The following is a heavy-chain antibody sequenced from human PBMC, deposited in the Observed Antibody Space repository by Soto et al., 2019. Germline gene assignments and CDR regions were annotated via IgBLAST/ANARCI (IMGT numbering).Heavy chain of an antibody. J-gene: IGHJ3*02. D-gene: IGHD4-17*01. CDR3: AGENEYGGTSAAFNT. CDR2: ILPVFGTA. Sequence: QVHLVQSGAEVKKPGSSVKVSCKASGGTFSTSSINWLRQAPGQRPEWMGNILPVFGTADYAQKLRDRVTVTGDKGRNTACMERRGLFSEDAAVYYWAGENEYGGTSAAFNTWGQGRVVTVSS. CDR1: GGTFSTSS. V-gene: IGHV1-69*14.